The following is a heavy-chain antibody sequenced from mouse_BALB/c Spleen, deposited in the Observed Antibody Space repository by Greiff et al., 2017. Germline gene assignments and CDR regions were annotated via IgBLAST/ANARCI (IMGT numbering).Heavy chain of an antibody. J-gene: IGHJ1*01. D-gene: IGHD1-1*01. V-gene: IGHV1-7*01. CDR1: GYTFTSYW. Sequence: QVQLKESGAELAKPGASVKMSCKASGYTFTSYWMHWVKQRPGQGLEWIGYINPSTGYTEYNQKFKDKATLTADKSSSTAYMQLSSLTSEDSAVYYCATYYGTRYWYFDVWGAGTTVTGSS. CDR2: INPSTGYT. CDR3: ATYYGTRYWYFDV.